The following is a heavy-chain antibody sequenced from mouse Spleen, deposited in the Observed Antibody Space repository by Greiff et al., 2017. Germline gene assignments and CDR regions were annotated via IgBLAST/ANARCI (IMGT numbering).Heavy chain of an antibody. V-gene: IGHV1-15*01. D-gene: IGHD2-4*01. J-gene: IGHJ3*01. CDR1: GYTFTDYE. Sequence: QVQLQQSGAELVRPGASVTLSCKASGYTFTDYEMHWVKQTPVHGLEWIGAIDPETGGTAYNQKFKGKAILTADKSSSTAYMELRSLTSEDSAVYYCTRYWDYDVAWFAYWGQGTLFTVAA. CDR2: IDPETGGT. CDR3: TRYWDYDVAWFAY.